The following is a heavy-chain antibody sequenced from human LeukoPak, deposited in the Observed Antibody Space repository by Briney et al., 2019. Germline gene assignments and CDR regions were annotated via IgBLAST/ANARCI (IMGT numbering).Heavy chain of an antibody. CDR1: GGSISSYY. V-gene: IGHV4-59*01. CDR3: VRAPYSSGWYSYFDS. CDR2: IYYSGST. D-gene: IGHD6-19*01. Sequence: SETLSLTRTVSGGSISSYYWSWIQQPPGKGLEWIGYIYYSGSTNYNPSLKSRVTISVDTSKNQFSLKLSSVTAADTAVYCCVRAPYSSGWYSYFDSWGQGTLVTVSS. J-gene: IGHJ4*02.